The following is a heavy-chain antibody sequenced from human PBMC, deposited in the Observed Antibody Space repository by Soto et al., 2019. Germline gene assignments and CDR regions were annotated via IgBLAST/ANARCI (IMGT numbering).Heavy chain of an antibody. CDR1: GGSFSGYY. D-gene: IGHD1-1*01. J-gene: IGHJ4*02. CDR3: ARNWNDLFIDY. V-gene: IGHV4-34*01. Sequence: QVQLQQWGAGLLKPSETLSLTCAVYGGSFSGYYWSWIRQPPGKGLEWIGEINHSGSTNYNPSLKSRVTISVDTSKNQFSLKLSSVTAADTAVYYCARNWNDLFIDYWGQGTLVTVSS. CDR2: INHSGST.